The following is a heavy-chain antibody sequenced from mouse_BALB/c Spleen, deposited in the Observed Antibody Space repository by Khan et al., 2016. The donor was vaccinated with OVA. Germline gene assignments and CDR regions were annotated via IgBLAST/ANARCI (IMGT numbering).Heavy chain of an antibody. J-gene: IGHJ4*01. Sequence: EVQLQESGPGLVKPSQSLSLTCTVTGYSITSDYAWNWIRQFPGNKLEWMGYISSTGSTSYNPSLKSRTSITRDTSKNQFFLQLKSVTTEDTATYYCARSLYYSYGYALDCWGRGTSVTVSS. CDR2: ISSTGST. CDR1: GYSITSDYA. D-gene: IGHD2-14*01. CDR3: ARSLYYSYGYALDC. V-gene: IGHV3-2*02.